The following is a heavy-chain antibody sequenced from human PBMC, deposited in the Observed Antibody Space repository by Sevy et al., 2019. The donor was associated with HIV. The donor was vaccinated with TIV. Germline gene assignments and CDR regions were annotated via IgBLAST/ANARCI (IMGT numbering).Heavy chain of an antibody. D-gene: IGHD3-10*02. Sequence: GGSLRLSCAASGFTFSSYGMHWVRQAPGKGLEWVAFIRYDGSNKYYADSVKGRFTISRDNSKNTLYLQMISLRAEDTAVYYCSKDMSSRSYYYYGMDVWGHWTTVNVSS. CDR2: IRYDGSNK. CDR1: GFTFSSYG. V-gene: IGHV3-30*02. CDR3: SKDMSSRSYYYYGMDV. J-gene: IGHJ6*02.